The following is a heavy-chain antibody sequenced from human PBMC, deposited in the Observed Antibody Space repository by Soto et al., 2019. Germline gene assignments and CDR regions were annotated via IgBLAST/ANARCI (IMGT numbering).Heavy chain of an antibody. CDR3: AREKGTSSLDY. D-gene: IGHD6-6*01. Sequence: QVQLVQSGAEVKKPGSSVKVSCEASGGTVSAYTINWVRQAPGQGREWMGRIISILDIPTYAQKFQGRLTIIADTSTSTTYMELRNLRSEDTATYYCAREKGTSSLDYWGQGTLVTVS. CDR2: IISILDIP. V-gene: IGHV1-69*02. CDR1: GGTVSAYT. J-gene: IGHJ4*02.